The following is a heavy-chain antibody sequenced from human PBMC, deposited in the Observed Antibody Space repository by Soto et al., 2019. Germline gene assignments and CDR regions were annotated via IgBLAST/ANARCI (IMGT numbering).Heavy chain of an antibody. D-gene: IGHD4-4*01. CDR3: AKDYSPGS. CDR1: GDSITSANW. V-gene: IGHV4-4*02. J-gene: IGHJ5*02. Sequence: QVQLQESGPGLVKPSGTLSLTCAVSGDSITSANWWNWVRQAPGKGLEWVAEINHLGSISYNPSLKSRATISLDKSTNQFSLRLTSVTAADTAIYYCAKDYSPGSWGQGTLVTVSS. CDR2: INHLGSI.